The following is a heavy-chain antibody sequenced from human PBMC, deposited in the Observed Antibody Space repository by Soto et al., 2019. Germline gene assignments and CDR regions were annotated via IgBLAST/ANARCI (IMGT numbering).Heavy chain of an antibody. CDR3: AREIVDTSMVTYHYYYGMDV. V-gene: IGHV3-11*01. CDR1: GFTFSDYY. J-gene: IGHJ6*02. Sequence: QVQLVESGGGLVKPGGSLRLSCAASGFTFSDYYMSWIRQAPGKGLEWVSYISSSGSTIYYADSVKGRFTISRDNAKNSLYLQMNSLSAEDTAVYYCAREIVDTSMVTYHYYYGMDVWGQGTTVTVSS. CDR2: ISSSGSTI. D-gene: IGHD5-18*01.